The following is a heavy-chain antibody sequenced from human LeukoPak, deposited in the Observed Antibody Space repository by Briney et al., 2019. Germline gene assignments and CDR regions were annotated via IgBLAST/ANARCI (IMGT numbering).Heavy chain of an antibody. J-gene: IGHJ3*02. D-gene: IGHD3-3*01. Sequence: SETLSLTCTVSGGSISSYYWSWIRQPPGKGLEWIGYIYYSGSTNYNPSLKSRVTISVDTSKNQFSLKLRSVTAADTAVYYCARGSYDFWSGYYGDAFDIWGQGTMVTVSS. V-gene: IGHV4-59*12. CDR3: ARGSYDFWSGYYGDAFDI. CDR2: IYYSGST. CDR1: GGSISSYY.